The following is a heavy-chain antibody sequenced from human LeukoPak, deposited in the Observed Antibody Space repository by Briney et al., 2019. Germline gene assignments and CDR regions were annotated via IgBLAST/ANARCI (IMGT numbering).Heavy chain of an antibody. Sequence: ASVKVSCKVSGYTLTELSMHWVRQAPGKGLEWMGGFDPEDGETIYAQKFQGRVTMTEDTSTDTAYMELSSLRSEDTAVYYCAREMGSGSYYRNWYFDLWGRGTLVTVSS. CDR3: AREMGSGSYYRNWYFDL. CDR1: GYTLTELS. D-gene: IGHD3-10*01. J-gene: IGHJ2*01. V-gene: IGHV1-24*01. CDR2: FDPEDGET.